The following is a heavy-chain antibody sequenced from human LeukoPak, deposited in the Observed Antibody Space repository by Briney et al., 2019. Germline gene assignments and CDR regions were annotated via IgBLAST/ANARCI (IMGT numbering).Heavy chain of an antibody. CDR2: ISGSGGST. V-gene: IGHV3-23*01. CDR1: GFTFSSYA. D-gene: IGHD3-3*01. Sequence: GGSLRLSCAASGFTFSSYAMSWVRQAPGKGLEWVSAISGSGGSTYYADSVKGRFTISRDNSKNTLYLQMNSLRAEDTAVYYRAKQQEWLLNYLNWFDPWGQGTLVTVSS. CDR3: AKQQEWLLNYLNWFDP. J-gene: IGHJ5*02.